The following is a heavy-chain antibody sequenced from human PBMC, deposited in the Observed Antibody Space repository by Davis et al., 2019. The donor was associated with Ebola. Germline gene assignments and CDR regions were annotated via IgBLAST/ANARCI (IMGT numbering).Heavy chain of an antibody. J-gene: IGHJ6*02. V-gene: IGHV4-59*08. CDR2: IYYSGST. D-gene: IGHD1-26*01. CDR1: GCSISRYY. Sequence: MPSETLSLTCTVSGCSISRYYWSWIRQPPGKGLEWIGYIYYSGSTNYNPSLKSRVTISVDTSKNQFSLKLSSVTAADTAVYYCARMGATTDYGMDVWGQGTTVTVSS. CDR3: ARMGATTDYGMDV.